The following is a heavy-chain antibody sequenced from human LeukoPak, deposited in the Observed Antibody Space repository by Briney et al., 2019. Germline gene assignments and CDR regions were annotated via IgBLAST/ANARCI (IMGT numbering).Heavy chain of an antibody. D-gene: IGHD1-20*01. CDR1: GGSISSYY. Sequence: SETLSLTCTVSGGSISSYYWSWIRQPPGKGLEWIGYIYYSGSTNYNPSLKSRVTISVDTSKNQFSLKLSSVTAADTAVYYCAREGRVTGKGNWFDPWGQGTLVTVSS. J-gene: IGHJ5*02. CDR2: IYYSGST. CDR3: AREGRVTGKGNWFDP. V-gene: IGHV4-59*01.